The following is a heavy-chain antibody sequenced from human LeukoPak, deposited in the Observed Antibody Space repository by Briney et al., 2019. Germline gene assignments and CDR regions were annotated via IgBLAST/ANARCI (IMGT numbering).Heavy chain of an antibody. CDR2: ISWNSGSI. D-gene: IGHD3-3*01. Sequence: SLRLSCAASGFTFDDYAMHWVRQAPGKGLEWVSGISWNSGSIGYADSVKGRFTIPRDNAKNSLYLQINSLRAEDMALYYCAKDLHYDFWSGFDYWGQGTLVTVSS. CDR3: AKDLHYDFWSGFDY. J-gene: IGHJ4*02. CDR1: GFTFDDYA. V-gene: IGHV3-9*03.